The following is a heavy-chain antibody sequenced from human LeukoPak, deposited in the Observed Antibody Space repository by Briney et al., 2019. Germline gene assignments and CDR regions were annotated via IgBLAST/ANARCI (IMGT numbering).Heavy chain of an antibody. CDR1: GGSISSYY. CDR2: IYYSGST. D-gene: IGHD6-19*01. V-gene: IGHV4-59*01. Sequence: SETLSLTCTVSGGSISSYYWSWIRQPPGKGLEWIGYIYYSGSTNYNPSLKSRVTISVDTSKNQFSLKLSSVTAADTAVYYCASRRAVAGIGWFDPWGQGTLVTVSS. J-gene: IGHJ5*02. CDR3: ASRRAVAGIGWFDP.